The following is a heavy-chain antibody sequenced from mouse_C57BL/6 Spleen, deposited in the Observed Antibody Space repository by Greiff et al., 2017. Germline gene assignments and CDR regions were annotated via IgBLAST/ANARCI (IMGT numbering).Heavy chain of an antibody. Sequence: EVKLEESGGGLVQPGGSLSLSCAASGFTFTDYYMSWVRQPPGKALEWLGFIRNKANGYPTEYSASVKGRFTISRDNSQSILYLQMNALTAEDCAIYYCASLYYNARDYWGQGTSVTVSS. J-gene: IGHJ4*01. CDR3: ASLYYNARDY. V-gene: IGHV7-3*01. CDR2: IRNKANGYPT. CDR1: GFTFTDYY. D-gene: IGHD2-1*01.